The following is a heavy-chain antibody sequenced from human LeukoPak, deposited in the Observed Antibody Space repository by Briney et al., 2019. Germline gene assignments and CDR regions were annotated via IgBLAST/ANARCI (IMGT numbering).Heavy chain of an antibody. V-gene: IGHV4-38-2*01. Sequence: PSGTLSLTCAVSGYSISSDNYWVWIRPPPGQGLEWTGGIYHSGSTYYTPSLKSRVTTSVDTSKNQFSLKLSSVTAADTAVYYCARAPRDSSSSNYMRRFDYWGQGTLITVSS. CDR2: IYHSGST. CDR3: ARAPRDSSSSNYMRRFDY. CDR1: GYSISSDNY. J-gene: IGHJ4*02. D-gene: IGHD3-22*01.